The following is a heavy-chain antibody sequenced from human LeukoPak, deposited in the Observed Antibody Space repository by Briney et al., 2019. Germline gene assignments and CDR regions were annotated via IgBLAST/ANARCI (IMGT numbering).Heavy chain of an antibody. Sequence: GGSLRLSCAASGFTFSSYAMHWVRRAPGKGLEWLAVISYDGPNKNYADSVKGRFTIARDNSKNTLYIKMNSLRAEDTAVYYCARDFSLREYWFDPWGQGTLVTVSS. CDR1: GFTFSSYA. CDR3: ARDFSLREYWFDP. D-gene: IGHD3-16*01. CDR2: ISYDGPNK. J-gene: IGHJ5*02. V-gene: IGHV3-30*04.